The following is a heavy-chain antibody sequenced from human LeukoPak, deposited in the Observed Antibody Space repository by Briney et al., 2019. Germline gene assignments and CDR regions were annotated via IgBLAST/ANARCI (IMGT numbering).Heavy chain of an antibody. CDR1: GGSVSSSSYY. CDR3: ARGYNRGSYYNY. CDR2: IYYSGST. D-gene: IGHD1-26*01. J-gene: IGHJ4*02. Sequence: SETLPPTCTVSGGSVSSSSYYWGWIRQPPGKGLEWIGSIYYSGSTFYNPSLKSRVTISVDTSKNQFSLKLSSVTAADTAVYYCARGYNRGSYYNYWGQGTLVTVSS. V-gene: IGHV4-39*02.